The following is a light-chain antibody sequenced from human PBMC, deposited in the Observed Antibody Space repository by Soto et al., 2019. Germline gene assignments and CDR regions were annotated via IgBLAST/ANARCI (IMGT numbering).Light chain of an antibody. J-gene: IGLJ1*01. Sequence: QSALTQPRSVSGSPGQSVTISCTGTSSDVGGYNFVSWYQQHPGKAPKLMIYDVNKRPSGVPDRLSGSKSGNTASLTISGLQAEDEADYYCCSNAGSYTYVFGTGTKVTVL. CDR3: CSNAGSYTYV. CDR2: DVN. V-gene: IGLV2-11*01. CDR1: SSDVGGYNF.